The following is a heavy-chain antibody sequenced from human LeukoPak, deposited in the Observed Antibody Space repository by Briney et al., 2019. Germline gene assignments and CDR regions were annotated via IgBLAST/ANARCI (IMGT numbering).Heavy chain of an antibody. V-gene: IGHV3-9*01. D-gene: IGHD3-16*02. Sequence: GGSLRLSCAASGFTFDDYAMHWVRQAPGKGLEWVSGISWNSGSIGYADSVKGRFTISRDNAKNSLYLQMNSLRAEDTALYYCAKGSGVWGSYRVDYWGQGTLVTVSS. J-gene: IGHJ4*02. CDR1: GFTFDDYA. CDR3: AKGSGVWGSYRVDY. CDR2: ISWNSGSI.